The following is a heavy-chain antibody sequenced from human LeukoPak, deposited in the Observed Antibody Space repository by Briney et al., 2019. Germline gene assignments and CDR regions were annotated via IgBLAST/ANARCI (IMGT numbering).Heavy chain of an antibody. D-gene: IGHD6-13*01. J-gene: IGHJ4*02. V-gene: IGHV4-39*01. Sequence: SETLSLTCTVSGGSISSGIYYWGWIRQPPGKGLEWVGSIYYSGNTYYNPSLKSRVTISVDTSKNQLSLKLNSVTAADTAVYYCARHVRQQLPPKAFDYWGQGTLVTVSS. CDR3: ARHVRQQLPPKAFDY. CDR2: IYYSGNT. CDR1: GGSISSGIYY.